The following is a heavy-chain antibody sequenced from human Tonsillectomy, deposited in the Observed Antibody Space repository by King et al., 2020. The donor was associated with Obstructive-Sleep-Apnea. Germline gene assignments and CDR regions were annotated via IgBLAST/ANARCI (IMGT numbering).Heavy chain of an antibody. CDR3: AMGPYCRGGSCYSAHFDY. J-gene: IGHJ4*02. Sequence: QLVQSGAEVKKPGESLKISCKGSGYNLKNYWIGWVRQMPGKGLEWVAILCPGDSDTSYSPSFQGQVTISADKSITTAYLQWGSLTASDTAMYYGAMGPYCRGGSCYSAHFDYWGQGTLVTVSS. D-gene: IGHD2-15*01. CDR2: LCPGDSDT. V-gene: IGHV5-51*01. CDR1: GYNLKNYW.